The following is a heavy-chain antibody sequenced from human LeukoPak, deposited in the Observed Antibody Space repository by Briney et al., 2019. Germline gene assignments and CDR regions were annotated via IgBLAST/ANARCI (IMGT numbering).Heavy chain of an antibody. J-gene: IGHJ2*01. CDR3: ARCTGSGWSYWYFDL. CDR2: IYTSGST. Sequence: SETLSLTCTVSGGSISSGSYYWSWIRQPAGKGLEWIGRIYTSGSTNYNPSLKSRVTISVDTSKNQFSLKLSSVTAADTAVYYCARCTGSGWSYWYFDLWGRGTLVTVSS. CDR1: GGSISSGSYY. D-gene: IGHD6-19*01. V-gene: IGHV4-61*02.